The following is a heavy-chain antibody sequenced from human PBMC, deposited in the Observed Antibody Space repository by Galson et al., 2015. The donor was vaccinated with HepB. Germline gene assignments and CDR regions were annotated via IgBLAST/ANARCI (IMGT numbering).Heavy chain of an antibody. J-gene: IGHJ4*02. Sequence: SLRLSCAASGFTFSSYGMHWVRQAPGKGLEWVAVIWYDGSNKYYADSVKGRFTISRDNSKNTLYLQMNSLRAEDTAVYYCARDRAQVLRFLEWEAVDYWGQGTLVTVSS. CDR1: GFTFSSYG. V-gene: IGHV3-33*01. CDR2: IWYDGSNK. CDR3: ARDRAQVLRFLEWEAVDY. D-gene: IGHD3-3*01.